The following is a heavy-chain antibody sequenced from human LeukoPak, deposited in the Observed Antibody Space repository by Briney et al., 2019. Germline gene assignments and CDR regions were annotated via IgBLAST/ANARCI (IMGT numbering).Heavy chain of an antibody. Sequence: GGSLRLSCAASGFTFSDYYMSWIRQAPGKGLEGVSYISSSGSTIYYADSVKGRFTISRDNAKNSLYLQMNSLRAEDTAVYYCARGSSSWLWYFDLWGRGTLVTVSS. J-gene: IGHJ2*01. CDR1: GFTFSDYY. V-gene: IGHV3-11*01. D-gene: IGHD6-13*01. CDR3: ARGSSSWLWYFDL. CDR2: ISSSGSTI.